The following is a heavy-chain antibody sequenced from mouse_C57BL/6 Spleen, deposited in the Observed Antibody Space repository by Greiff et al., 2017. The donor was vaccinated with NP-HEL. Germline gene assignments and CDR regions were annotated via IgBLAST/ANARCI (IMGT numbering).Heavy chain of an antibody. D-gene: IGHD2-1*01. V-gene: IGHV1-64*01. CDR1: GYTFTSYW. CDR2: IHPNSGST. J-gene: IGHJ2*01. CDR3: ARGVVTTFYFAY. Sequence: VQLQQPGAELVKPGASVKLSCKASGYTFTSYWMHWVKQRPGQGLEWIGMIHPNSGSTNYNEKFKSKVTLTVDKSSSTASMLLSSLTSEDSAVDYCARGVVTTFYFAYWGQGTTLTVSS.